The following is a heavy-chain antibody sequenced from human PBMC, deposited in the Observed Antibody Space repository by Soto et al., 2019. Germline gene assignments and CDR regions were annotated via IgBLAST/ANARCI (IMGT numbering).Heavy chain of an antibody. V-gene: IGHV1-69*12. Sequence: QVQLVQSGAEVKKPGSSVKVSCKASGGTFSSYAINWVRQAPGQGLEWMGGIIPIFGTASYAQKFQGRVTITADESTSTAYMELSSLRSEDTAVYYCARELELPSYFELWGRGTLVTVSS. D-gene: IGHD1-7*01. J-gene: IGHJ2*01. CDR3: ARELELPSYFEL. CDR1: GGTFSSYA. CDR2: IIPIFGTA.